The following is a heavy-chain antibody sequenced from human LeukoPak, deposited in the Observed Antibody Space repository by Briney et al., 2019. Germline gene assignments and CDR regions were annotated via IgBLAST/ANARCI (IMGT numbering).Heavy chain of an antibody. Sequence: ASVKVSCKASGYTFTSYGIGWVRQAPGQGLEWMGWISAYNGNTNYAQKLQGRVTMTTDTSTSTAYMELRSLRSDDTAVYYCARDALWFGEFDLDYWGQGTLVTVSS. CDR2: ISAYNGNT. D-gene: IGHD3-10*01. V-gene: IGHV1-18*01. CDR1: GYTFTSYG. J-gene: IGHJ4*02. CDR3: ARDALWFGEFDLDY.